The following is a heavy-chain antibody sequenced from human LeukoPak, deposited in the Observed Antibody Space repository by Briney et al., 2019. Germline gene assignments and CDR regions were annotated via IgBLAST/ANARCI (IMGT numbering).Heavy chain of an antibody. CDR3: ARGRGLTLSYHYFDY. CDR1: GFTFSPLG. CDR2: ISSGSSTT. Sequence: PWGSLRLSCAASGFTFSPLGMNWVRQAPGRGLEWVSYISSGSSTTYYADSVKGRFTISRDNAKNSLYLQLNSLRDEDTAVYYCARGRGLTLSYHYFDYWGQGTLVTVSP. J-gene: IGHJ4*02. V-gene: IGHV3-48*02. D-gene: IGHD3-10*01.